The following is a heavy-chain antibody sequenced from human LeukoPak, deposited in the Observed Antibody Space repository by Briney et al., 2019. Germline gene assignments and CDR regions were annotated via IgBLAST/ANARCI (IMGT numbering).Heavy chain of an antibody. J-gene: IGHJ4*02. V-gene: IGHV3-15*01. CDR3: CKVVRGKNFFEN. Sequence: NPGGSLRLSCVASGFTLNNAWMSWVRQAPGKGLEWVGHIKGNNDGGTTDHAPPVKGRFTISRDDSKNTLSLQMNSLKTEDTAVYYCCKVVRGKNFFENWGQGTLVAVSS. D-gene: IGHD6-6*01. CDR1: GFTLNNAW. CDR2: IKGNNDGGTT.